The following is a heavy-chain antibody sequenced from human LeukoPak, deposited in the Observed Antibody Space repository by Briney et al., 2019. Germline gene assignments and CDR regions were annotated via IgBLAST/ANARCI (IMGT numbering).Heavy chain of an antibody. CDR3: AKDSSGYYGSGSFGLSG. CDR1: GFTFSSYE. J-gene: IGHJ4*02. Sequence: PGGSLRLSCAASGFTFSSYEMNWVRQAPGKGLEWVSYISSSGSTIYYADSVKGRFTLSRDNAKNSLYLQMNSLRAEDMALYYCAKDSSGYYGSGSFGLSGWGQGTLVTVSS. CDR2: ISSSGSTI. V-gene: IGHV3-48*03. D-gene: IGHD3-10*01.